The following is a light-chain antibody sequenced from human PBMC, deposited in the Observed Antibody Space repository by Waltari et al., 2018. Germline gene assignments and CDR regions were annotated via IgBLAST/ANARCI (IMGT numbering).Light chain of an antibody. J-gene: IGLJ2*01. Sequence: SYELPQPPSISVSPGQAVSITCSGDQLGDRLAFWYQQRPGQSPSLVIYQDDKRPSGIPERFSGSNSGNTATLTISGTQPLDEADYYCQTWDTTSVIVGGGTRLTVL. CDR3: QTWDTTSVI. V-gene: IGLV3-1*01. CDR1: QLGDRL. CDR2: QDD.